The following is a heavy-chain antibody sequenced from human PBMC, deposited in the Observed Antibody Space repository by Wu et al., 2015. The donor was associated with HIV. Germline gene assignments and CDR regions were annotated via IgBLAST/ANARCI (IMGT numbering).Heavy chain of an antibody. CDR3: ARASVGVTALYYYGMDV. J-gene: IGHJ6*02. V-gene: IGHV1-18*01. D-gene: IGHD1-26*01. Sequence: QVQLVQSGAEIKEPGASVKVSCKTSGYTFNTYGVTWVRQAPGQGLEWMAWISAYNGNTHYAQRLQGRVTVTTDTSTTTAYMELSSLRSEDTAVYYCARASVGVTALYYYGMDVVGPRDHGHRLL. CDR2: ISAYNGNT. CDR1: GYTFNTYG.